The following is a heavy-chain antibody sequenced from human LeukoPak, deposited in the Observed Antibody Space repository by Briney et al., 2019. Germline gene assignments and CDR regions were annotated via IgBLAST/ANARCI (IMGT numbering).Heavy chain of an antibody. CDR2: MNPNSGAR. CDR1: GDTLIYTY. V-gene: IGHV1-2*02. J-gene: IGHJ4*02. D-gene: IGHD3-22*01. CDR3: VIEEYDSSGYYEF. Sequence: ASMKVSCKASGDTLIYTYIHSVRQAPGQGLEWMGWMNPNSGARTYAQKFQGRVTLTRDTSINTAYMERSRDTSEDTSVYYCVIEEYDSSGYYEFWGQGALVTVSS.